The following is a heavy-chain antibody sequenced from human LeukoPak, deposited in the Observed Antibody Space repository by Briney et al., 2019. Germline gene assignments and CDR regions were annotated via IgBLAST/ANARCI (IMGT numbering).Heavy chain of an antibody. D-gene: IGHD2-15*01. CDR2: ISGSGGST. V-gene: IGHV3-23*01. CDR3: AKDRPPRCSGGSCYPRSFNY. Sequence: QAGGSLRLSCAASGFTFSSYAMSWVRQAPGKGLEWVSAISGSGGSTYYADSVKGRFTISRDNSKNTLYLQMNSLRAEDTAVYYCAKDRPPRCSGGSCYPRSFNYWGQGTLVTVSS. J-gene: IGHJ4*02. CDR1: GFTFSSYA.